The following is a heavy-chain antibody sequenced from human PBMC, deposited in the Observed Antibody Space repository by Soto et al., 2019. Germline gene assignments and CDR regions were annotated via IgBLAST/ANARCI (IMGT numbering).Heavy chain of an antibody. CDR3: ASHSPLYSNGAFDY. CDR1: GYSFTNYW. Sequence: GESLKISCKGSGYSFTNYWITWVRQMPGKGLEWMGRIDPSDSYTNYSPSFQGHVTISADKSISTAYLQWSSLKASDTAMYYCASHSPLYSNGAFDYWGQGTLVTVSS. V-gene: IGHV5-10-1*01. CDR2: IDPSDSYT. D-gene: IGHD6-25*01. J-gene: IGHJ4*02.